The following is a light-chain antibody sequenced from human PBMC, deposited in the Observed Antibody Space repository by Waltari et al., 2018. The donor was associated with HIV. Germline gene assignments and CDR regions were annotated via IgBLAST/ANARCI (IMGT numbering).Light chain of an antibody. Sequence: DLHMTQSPSSLSAFVRDRVTITCQATQDISYYLNWYQQKPGEAPRLLIYDASRLRTGVPARFSGGGSGTHFTLTISSLQPEDIATYYCQQYHSQFSFGPETKVDIK. J-gene: IGKJ3*01. V-gene: IGKV1-33*01. CDR1: QDISYY. CDR3: QQYHSQFS. CDR2: DAS.